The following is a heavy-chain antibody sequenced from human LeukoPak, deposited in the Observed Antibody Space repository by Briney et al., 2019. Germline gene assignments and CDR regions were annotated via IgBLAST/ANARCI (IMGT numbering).Heavy chain of an antibody. V-gene: IGHV3-30-3*01. J-gene: IGHJ4*02. CDR2: ISYDGSNK. CDR1: GFTFSSYA. Sequence: GGSLRLSCAASGFTFSSYAMHWVRQAPGKGLEWVAVISYDGSNKYYADSVKGRFTISRDNSKNTLYLQMNSLRAEDTAVYYCARDFTPEWFDIHWGQGTLVTVS. D-gene: IGHD3-3*01. CDR3: ARDFTPEWFDIH.